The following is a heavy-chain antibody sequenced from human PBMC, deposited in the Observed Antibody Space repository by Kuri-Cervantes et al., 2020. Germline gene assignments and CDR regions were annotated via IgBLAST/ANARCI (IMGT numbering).Heavy chain of an antibody. Sequence: GESLKISCVASGFSVTNYEMNWVRQAPGKGLEWVANIKQDGSEKYYVDSVKGRFTISRDNAKNSLYLQMNSLRAEDTAVYYCARIYGDYARIDYWGQGTLVTVSS. D-gene: IGHD4-17*01. CDR1: GFSVTNYE. CDR3: ARIYGDYARIDY. CDR2: IKQDGSEK. J-gene: IGHJ4*02. V-gene: IGHV3-7*01.